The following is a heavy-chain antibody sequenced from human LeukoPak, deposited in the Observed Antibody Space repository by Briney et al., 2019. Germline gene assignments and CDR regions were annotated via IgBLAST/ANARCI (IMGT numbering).Heavy chain of an antibody. Sequence: ASVTVSCKASGYTFTIYGISWVRQAPGQGRERMGWISAYNGNTNYAQKLQGRVTMTTDTSTSTAYMELSRLRSDDMAVYYCARSAMSTVNRIDYWGQGTLVTVSS. CDR2: ISAYNGNT. V-gene: IGHV1-18*03. CDR1: GYTFTIYG. CDR3: ARSAMSTVNRIDY. J-gene: IGHJ4*02. D-gene: IGHD4-17*01.